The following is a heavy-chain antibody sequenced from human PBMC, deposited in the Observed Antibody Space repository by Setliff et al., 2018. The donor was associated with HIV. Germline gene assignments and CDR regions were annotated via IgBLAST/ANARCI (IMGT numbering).Heavy chain of an antibody. CDR1: GGSFTNFY. CDR3: ARGEYYGSGTVYMDV. Sequence: SETLSLTCVVYGGSFTNFYWSWIRQPPGKGLECIGEINHSGITNYNPSLKSRVTISIDKSKNQFSLNLNSLTAADTAVYYCARGEYYGSGTVYMDVWGKGTTVTVSS. CDR2: INHSGIT. J-gene: IGHJ6*03. D-gene: IGHD3-10*01. V-gene: IGHV4-34*01.